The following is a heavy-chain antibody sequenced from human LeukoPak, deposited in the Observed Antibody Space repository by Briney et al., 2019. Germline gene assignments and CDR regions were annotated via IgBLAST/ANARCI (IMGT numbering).Heavy chain of an antibody. CDR1: GGSISSHY. V-gene: IGHV4-59*11. J-gene: IGHJ4*02. CDR3: ARAGRPQYYYGSGSYYNY. CDR2: IYYSGST. Sequence: SETLSLACTVSGGSISSHYWSWIRQPPGKGLEWIGYIYYSGSTNYNPSLKSRVTISVDTSKNQFSLKLSSVTAADTAVYYCARAGRPQYYYGSGSYYNYWGQGTLVAVSS. D-gene: IGHD3-10*01.